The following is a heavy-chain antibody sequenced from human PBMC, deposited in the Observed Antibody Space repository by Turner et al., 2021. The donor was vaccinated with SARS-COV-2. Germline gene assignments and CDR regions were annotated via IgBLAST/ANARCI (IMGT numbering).Heavy chain of an antibody. D-gene: IGHD6-13*01. CDR1: RGTFSSYA. CDR2: IIPIFGRA. Sequence: SSVKVSCKASRGTFSSYAISWVRQAPGQGLEWMGGIIPIFGRANYAQKFEGRVTITADKSTSTAYMELSSLRSDDTAVYYCARSWRMSNSDFDYWGQGTLVTVSS. V-gene: IGHV1-69*06. CDR3: ARSWRMSNSDFDY. J-gene: IGHJ4*02.